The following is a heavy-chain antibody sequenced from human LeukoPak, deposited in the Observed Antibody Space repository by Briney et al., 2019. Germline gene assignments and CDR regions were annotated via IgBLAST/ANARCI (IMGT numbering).Heavy chain of an antibody. CDR1: GGSISRGGYS. CDR3: ARNYYDSSGYYANNWFDP. D-gene: IGHD3-22*01. CDR2: IYHSGST. J-gene: IGHJ5*02. V-gene: IGHV4-30-2*01. Sequence: SETLSLTCAVSGGSISRGGYSWGWIRQPPGKGLEWIGYIYHSGSTYYNPSLKSRVTISVDRSKNQFSLKLSSVTAADTAVYYCARNYYDSSGYYANNWFDPWGQGTLVTVSS.